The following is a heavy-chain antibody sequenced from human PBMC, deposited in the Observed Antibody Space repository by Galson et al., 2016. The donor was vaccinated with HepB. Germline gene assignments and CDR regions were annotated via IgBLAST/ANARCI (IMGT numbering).Heavy chain of an antibody. D-gene: IGHD5-24*01. CDR3: ARDSREFNP. J-gene: IGHJ5*02. CDR2: IYYSGST. Sequence: TLSLTCTVSGGSISNGNYYWSWIRQPPGKGLEWIGYIYYSGSTNYNPSHKNRVTMSVDTSKNKFSLELNSVPAADTAVYYCARDSREFNPWGLGTLVTVSS. CDR1: GGSISNGNYY. V-gene: IGHV4-30-4*01.